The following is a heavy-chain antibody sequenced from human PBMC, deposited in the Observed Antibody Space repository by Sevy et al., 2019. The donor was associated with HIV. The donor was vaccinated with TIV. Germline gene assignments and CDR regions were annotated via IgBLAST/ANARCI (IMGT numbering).Heavy chain of an antibody. J-gene: IGHJ4*02. CDR3: ARDQGVAGPLDY. D-gene: IGHD6-19*01. CDR1: GFTVSSNY. V-gene: IGHV3-53*01. Sequence: GGSLRLSCAASGFTVSSNYMSWVRQAPGKGLEWVSVIYSGCSTYYADSVKGRFTISRDNSKNTLYLQMNSLRAEDTAVYYCARDQGVAGPLDYWGQGTLVTVSS. CDR2: IYSGCST.